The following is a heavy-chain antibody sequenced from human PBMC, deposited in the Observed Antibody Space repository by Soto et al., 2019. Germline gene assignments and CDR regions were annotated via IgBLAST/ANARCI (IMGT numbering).Heavy chain of an antibody. CDR3: ARGVSAGVDY. Sequence: QVQLVQSGAEVREPGASVKVSCKASGYSFTSLDINWVRQTAGRGLEWMGWMQPSTGRTGYAQKFQGRVTMTRDTSITTAYMELTTLTSDDTAFYYCARGVSAGVDYWGQGTLVTVSS. D-gene: IGHD3-10*01. CDR1: GYSFTSLD. J-gene: IGHJ4*02. V-gene: IGHV1-8*01. CDR2: MQPSTGRT.